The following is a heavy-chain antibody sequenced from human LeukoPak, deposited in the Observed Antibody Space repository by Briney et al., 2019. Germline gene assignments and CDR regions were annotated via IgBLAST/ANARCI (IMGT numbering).Heavy chain of an antibody. CDR3: ARGIRHNALPVAYYYYMDV. CDR1: GYTFTGYY. J-gene: IGHJ6*03. CDR2: INPNSGGT. V-gene: IGHV1-2*02. D-gene: IGHD2-8*01. Sequence: ASVKVSCKASGYTFTGYYMHWVRQAPGQGLEWMGWINPNSGGTNYAQKFQGRVTMTRNTSINTVYMEMSSLRSDDTAVYYCARGIRHNALPVAYYYYMDVWGKGTTVTISS.